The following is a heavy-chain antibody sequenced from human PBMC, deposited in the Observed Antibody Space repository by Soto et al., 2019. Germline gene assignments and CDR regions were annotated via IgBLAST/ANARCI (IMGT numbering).Heavy chain of an antibody. Sequence: SETMSLTCTVSGGYIISGGDSWSWIRQPPGKGLEWIGYMYHSGSTYYNPSLKSRVTISIDRSKNQFSLKLSSVTAADTAVYYCARVPDRWGQGTLVTVSS. CDR3: ARVPDR. V-gene: IGHV4-30-2*01. CDR1: GGYIISGGDS. CDR2: MYHSGST. J-gene: IGHJ5*02. D-gene: IGHD2-2*01.